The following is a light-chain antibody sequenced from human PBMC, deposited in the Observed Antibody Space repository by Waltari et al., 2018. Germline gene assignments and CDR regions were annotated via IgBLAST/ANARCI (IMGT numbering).Light chain of an antibody. V-gene: IGKV4-1*01. CDR3: QQYYRVPLT. CDR2: WAS. CDR1: QGILDGSNNRNS. J-gene: IGKJ4*01. Sequence: DIVMTQSPDSLAVSLGERATINCKSSQGILDGSNNRNSLAWYQQKPGHSPNLPVYWASTRASGVPDRFSGRGSGTDFSLTLSSLQAEDVAVYYCQQYYRVPLTFGGGTKIEIK.